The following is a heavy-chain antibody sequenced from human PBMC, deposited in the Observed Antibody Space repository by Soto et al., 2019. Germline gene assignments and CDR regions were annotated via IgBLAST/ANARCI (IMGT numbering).Heavy chain of an antibody. V-gene: IGHV1-69*06. CDR1: GGTFSSYA. J-gene: IGHJ3*02. CDR3: ARGIVVVVAATAAFDI. D-gene: IGHD2-15*01. Sequence: QVQLVQSGAEVKKPGSSVKVSCKASGGTFSSYAISWVRQAPGQGIEWMGGIIPIFGTANYAQKFQGRVTITADKSTSTAYMELSSLRSEDTAVYYCARGIVVVVAATAAFDIWGQGTMVTVSS. CDR2: IIPIFGTA.